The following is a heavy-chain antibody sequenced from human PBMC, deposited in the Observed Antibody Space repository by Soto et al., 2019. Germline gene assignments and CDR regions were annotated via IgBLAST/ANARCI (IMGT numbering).Heavy chain of an antibody. D-gene: IGHD2-8*02. Sequence: ASVKLSWEVSGYSLTELSMXWVRQAPGKGLEWMGGFDPEDGETIYAQKFQGRVTMTEDTSTDTAYMELSSLRSEDTAVYYCATTGGYKGSYFDYWGQGTLVTVSS. CDR1: GYSLTELS. CDR2: FDPEDGET. J-gene: IGHJ4*02. V-gene: IGHV1-24*01. CDR3: ATTGGYKGSYFDY.